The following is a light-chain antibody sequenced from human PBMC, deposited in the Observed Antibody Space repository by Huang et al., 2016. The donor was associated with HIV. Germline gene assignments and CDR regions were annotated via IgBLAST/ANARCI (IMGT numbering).Light chain of an antibody. CDR2: GAA. Sequence: EIEMTQSPAILSVSPGERATLSCRASQSVNSDLAWYLQKSGQAPRLLIYGAATRAIGIPDKFNGTGSGTEFSLSISNLQSDDCGVYYCQQYNDWPPLTFGGGTKVEI. CDR1: QSVNSD. J-gene: IGKJ4*01. V-gene: IGKV3-15*01. CDR3: QQYNDWPPLT.